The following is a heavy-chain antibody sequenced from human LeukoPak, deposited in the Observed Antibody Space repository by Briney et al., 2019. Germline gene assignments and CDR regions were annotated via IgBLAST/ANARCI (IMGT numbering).Heavy chain of an antibody. CDR3: AKASICH. V-gene: IGHV1-18*01. Sequence: ASVKVSCKASGYTFVTYGINWVRQAPGQGPEWIGWISTYNGNTKYALKFQDRVTLTRDTSTTTAYMELKSLTSDDRAVYYCAKASICHWGQGTPVNGSP. CDR1: GYTFVTYG. J-gene: IGHJ4*01. CDR2: ISTYNGNT. D-gene: IGHD5-24*01.